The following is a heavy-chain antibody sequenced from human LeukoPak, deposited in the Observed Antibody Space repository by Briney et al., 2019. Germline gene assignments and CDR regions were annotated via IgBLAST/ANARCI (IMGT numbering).Heavy chain of an antibody. CDR2: ISGSGGST. CDR3: HSVRGVIIHYYYGMDV. V-gene: IGHV3-23*01. CDR1: GFTFSSYA. Sequence: GGSLRLSCAASGFTFSSYAMSWVRQAPGKGLEWVSAISGSGGSTYYADSVKGRFTISRDNSKNTLYLQMHSLRAEDTAVYYCHSVRGVIIHYYYGMDVWGQGTTVTVSS. J-gene: IGHJ6*02. D-gene: IGHD3-10*01.